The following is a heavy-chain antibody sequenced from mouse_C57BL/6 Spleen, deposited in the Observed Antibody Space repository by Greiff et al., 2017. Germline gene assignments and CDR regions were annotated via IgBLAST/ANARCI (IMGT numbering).Heavy chain of an antibody. D-gene: IGHD1-1*01. V-gene: IGHV1-75*01. CDR3: ARRKGFTTVVAHWYFDV. CDR2: IFPGSGST. Sequence: QVQLQQSGPELVKPGASVKISCKASGYTFTDYYINWVKQRPGQGLEWIGWIFPGSGSTYYNEKFKGKATLTVDKSSSTAYMLLSSLTSEDSAVYFCARRKGFTTVVAHWYFDVWGTGTTVTVSS. CDR1: GYTFTDYY. J-gene: IGHJ1*03.